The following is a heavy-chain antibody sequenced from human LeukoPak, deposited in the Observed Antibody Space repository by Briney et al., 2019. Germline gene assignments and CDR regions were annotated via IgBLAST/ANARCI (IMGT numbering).Heavy chain of an antibody. Sequence: ASVKVSCKASGYTFTGYYMHWVRQAPGQGLEWMGWINPNSGGTNYAQKFQGRVTMTRDTSISTAYMELSRLRSDDTAVYYCARPKYYYGSSGYFVQYYFDYWGQGTLVTVSS. CDR1: GYTFTGYY. D-gene: IGHD3-22*01. J-gene: IGHJ4*02. CDR2: INPNSGGT. CDR3: ARPKYYYGSSGYFVQYYFDY. V-gene: IGHV1-2*02.